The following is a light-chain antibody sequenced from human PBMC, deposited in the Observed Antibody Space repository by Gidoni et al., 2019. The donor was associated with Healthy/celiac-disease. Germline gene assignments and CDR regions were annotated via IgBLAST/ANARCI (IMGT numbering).Light chain of an antibody. V-gene: IGKV3-15*01. CDR2: GAS. CDR3: QQYNNWPLT. CDR1: QSVSSN. J-gene: IGKJ4*01. Sequence: VMTQSPATLSVSPGERATLSCRASQSVSSNLAWYQQKPGQAPRLLIYGASTRATGIPARFSGSGSGTEFTLTISSLQSEDFAVYYCQQYNNWPLTFGGGTKVEIK.